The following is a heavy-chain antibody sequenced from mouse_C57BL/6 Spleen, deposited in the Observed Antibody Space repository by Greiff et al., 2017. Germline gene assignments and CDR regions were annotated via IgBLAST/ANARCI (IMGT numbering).Heavy chain of an antibody. J-gene: IGHJ1*03. CDR2: INYDGSST. CDR1: GFTFSDYY. D-gene: IGHD3-2*02. CDR3: ARELRLQYFDV. V-gene: IGHV5-16*01. Sequence: EVQVVESEGGLVQPGSSMKLSCTASGFTFSDYYMAWVRQVPEKGLEWVANINYDGSSTYYLDSLKSRFIISRDNAKNILYLQMSSLKSEGTATYYCARELRLQYFDVWGTGTTVTVSS.